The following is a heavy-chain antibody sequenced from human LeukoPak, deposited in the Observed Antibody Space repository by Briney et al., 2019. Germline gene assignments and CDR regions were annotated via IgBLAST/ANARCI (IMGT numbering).Heavy chain of an antibody. CDR1: GYSISSGYY. D-gene: IGHD3-22*01. V-gene: IGHV4-38-2*02. J-gene: IGHJ2*01. Sequence: SETLSLTCTVSGYSISSGYYWGWIRQPPGKGLEWIGSIYHSGSIYYNPSLKSRVTFSVDTSKNQFSLKLSSVTAADTAVYYCAGRPREYYDRAPPWYFDLWGRGTLVTVSS. CDR2: IYHSGSI. CDR3: AGRPREYYDRAPPWYFDL.